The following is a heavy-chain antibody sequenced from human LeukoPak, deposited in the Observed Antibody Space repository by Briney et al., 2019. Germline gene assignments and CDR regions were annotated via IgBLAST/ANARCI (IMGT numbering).Heavy chain of an antibody. J-gene: IGHJ4*02. CDR1: GVSITRYY. CDR3: ASLDRSTWS. V-gene: IGHV4-59*01. Sequence: PSETLSLTCRVSGVSITRYYWNWIRQPPGKGLEWIGYIYYSGSTNYNPSLKSRVTISVDTSKKQFSLKLNSVTAADTAVYYCASLDRSTWSWGQGTLVTVPS. D-gene: IGHD6-13*01. CDR2: IYYSGST.